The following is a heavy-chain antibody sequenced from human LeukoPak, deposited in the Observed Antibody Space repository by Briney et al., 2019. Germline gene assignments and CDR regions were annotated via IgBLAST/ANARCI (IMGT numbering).Heavy chain of an antibody. CDR3: ARGNSSGWYGGFAY. Sequence: SETLSLTCTVSGGSISSYYGSWIRQPPGKGPEWIGYVYEGGGGTNYNPSLKSRVTMSVDTSKTHFSLKLGSVTAADTAVYYCARGNSSGWYGGFAYWGQGILVTVYS. CDR1: GGSISSYY. V-gene: IGHV4-59*01. J-gene: IGHJ4*02. CDR2: VYEGGGGT. D-gene: IGHD6-19*01.